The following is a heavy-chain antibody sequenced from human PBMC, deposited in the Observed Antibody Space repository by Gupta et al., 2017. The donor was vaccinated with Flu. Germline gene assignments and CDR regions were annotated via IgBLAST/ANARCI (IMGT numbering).Heavy chain of an antibody. CDR1: GFTFSNYA. V-gene: IGHV3-23*01. CDR2: ISGGGSNT. D-gene: IGHD1-1*01. Sequence: EVQLLESGGGLAQPGWSLRLSCAAYGFTFSNYARRWVRKGAGKGLELVSTISGGGSNTYYADSVKGRFTISGDSSKKTVYLQMNSLRAEDTAVYYCAKGANWAFEIWGQGTMVTVSS. CDR3: AKGANWAFEI. J-gene: IGHJ3*02.